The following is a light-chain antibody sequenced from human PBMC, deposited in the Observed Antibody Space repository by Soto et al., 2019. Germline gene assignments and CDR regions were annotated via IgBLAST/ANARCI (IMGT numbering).Light chain of an antibody. CDR1: QNINTY. CDR2: DAS. J-gene: IGKJ4*01. Sequence: EIVLTQSPATLSLSPGERATLSCRASQNINTYLAWYQQKPGQAPRLLIYDASNRATGISPRFSGSGSGTDFILTISSLEPEDLGVYYCQQRNNWVTFGGGTKVEIK. CDR3: QQRNNWVT. V-gene: IGKV3-11*01.